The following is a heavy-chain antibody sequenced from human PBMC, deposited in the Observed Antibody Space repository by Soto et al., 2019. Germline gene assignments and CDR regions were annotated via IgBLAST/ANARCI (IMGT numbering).Heavy chain of an antibody. J-gene: IGHJ5*02. CDR3: ARDGNGAARPSWFDP. V-gene: IGHV1-69*13. D-gene: IGHD6-6*01. Sequence: GASVKVSCKASGGTFSSYAISWVRQAPGQGLEWMGGIIPIFGTANYAQKFQGRVTITADESTSTAYMELSSLRSEDTAVYYCARDGNGAARPSWFDPWGQGTLVTVSS. CDR1: GGTFSSYA. CDR2: IIPIFGTA.